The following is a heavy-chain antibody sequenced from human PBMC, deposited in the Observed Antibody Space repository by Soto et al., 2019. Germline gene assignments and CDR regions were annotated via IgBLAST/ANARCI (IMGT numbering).Heavy chain of an antibody. J-gene: IGHJ4*02. CDR2: ISSSSSYI. D-gene: IGHD3-9*01. V-gene: IGHV3-21*01. CDR1: GFTFSSYS. Sequence: GSLRLSCAASGFTFSSYSMNWVRQAPGKGLEWVSSISSSSSYIYYADSVKGRFTISRDNAKNSLYLQMNSLRAEDTAVYYCARGRYYDILTGYPDGGYWGQGTLVTVSS. CDR3: ARGRYYDILTGYPDGGY.